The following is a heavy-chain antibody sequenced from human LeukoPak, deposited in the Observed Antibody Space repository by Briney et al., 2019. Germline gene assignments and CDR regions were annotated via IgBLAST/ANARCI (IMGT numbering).Heavy chain of an antibody. V-gene: IGHV1-18*01. CDR2: ISAYNGNT. J-gene: IGHJ4*02. Sequence: ASVXXSCKASGYTFTSYGISWVRQAPGQGLEWMGWISAYNGNTKYAQKLQGRVTMTTDTSTSTAYMELRSLRSDDTAVYYCARLGHNGDYGNFDYWGQGTPVTVSS. CDR1: GYTFTSYG. D-gene: IGHD4-17*01. CDR3: ARLGHNGDYGNFDY.